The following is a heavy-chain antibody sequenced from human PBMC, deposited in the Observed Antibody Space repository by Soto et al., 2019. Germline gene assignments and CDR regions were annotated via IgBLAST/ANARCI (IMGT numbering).Heavy chain of an antibody. Sequence: GSLRLSCAASELSFSSYAMHWIRQAPGKGLEWVAVISFDGNIIHYADSVKGRFIISRDSSKNTLYLQMHSLSGEDTAVYYCARTFDTITYYFDYWGQGTLVTVSS. CDR1: ELSFSSYA. D-gene: IGHD3-9*01. V-gene: IGHV3-30-3*01. CDR3: ARTFDTITYYFDY. J-gene: IGHJ4*02. CDR2: ISFDGNII.